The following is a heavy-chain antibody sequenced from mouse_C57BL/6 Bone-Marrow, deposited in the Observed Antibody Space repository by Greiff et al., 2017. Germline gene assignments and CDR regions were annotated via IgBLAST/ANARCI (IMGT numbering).Heavy chain of an antibody. CDR1: GFNIKDDY. Sequence: VQLQQSGAELVRPGASVKLSCTASGFNIKDDYMHWVKQRPEQGLEWIGWIDPENGDTEYASKFQGKATITADTSSNTAYLQLSSLTSEDTAVYYCTTDGTGYWGQGTLVTVSA. D-gene: IGHD3-1*01. J-gene: IGHJ3*01. CDR2: IDPENGDT. V-gene: IGHV14-4*01. CDR3: TTDGTGY.